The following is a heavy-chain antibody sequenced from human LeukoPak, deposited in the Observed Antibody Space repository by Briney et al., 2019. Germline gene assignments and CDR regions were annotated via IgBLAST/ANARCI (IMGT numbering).Heavy chain of an antibody. CDR2: ISSSGNII. J-gene: IGHJ5*02. V-gene: IGHV3-48*03. CDR1: GFSSSSYE. Sequence: GGSLRLSCVASGFSSSSYEMTWVRQAPGKGLEWVSHISSSGNIIHYADSVKGRFTISRDNAKSSLYLQMYSLRAEDTAIYYCARVIRGYGSGTYYDWFDPWGQGTLVIVSS. D-gene: IGHD3-10*01. CDR3: ARVIRGYGSGTYYDWFDP.